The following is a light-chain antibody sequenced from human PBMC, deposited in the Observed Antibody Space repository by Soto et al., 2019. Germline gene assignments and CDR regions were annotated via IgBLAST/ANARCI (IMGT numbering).Light chain of an antibody. CDR1: QSISSY. V-gene: IGKV1-39*01. J-gene: IGKJ3*01. CDR2: AAS. CDR3: QQSYSTPPRT. Sequence: DIQMTQSPSSLSASVGDRVTITCRASQSISSYLNWYQQKPGKAPKLLIYAASSLQSGVPSRFSGSGSGTDFNLTISSLQPEDFATYYCQQSYSTPPRTFGPGTKVDLK.